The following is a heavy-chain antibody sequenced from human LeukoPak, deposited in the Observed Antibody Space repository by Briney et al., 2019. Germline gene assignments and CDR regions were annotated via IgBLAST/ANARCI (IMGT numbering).Heavy chain of an antibody. CDR1: GGSINSTSYY. D-gene: IGHD3-22*01. CDR2: IYYGGST. CDR3: ARSSEGRYYYDSSGFSYYYYYMDV. J-gene: IGHJ6*03. V-gene: IGHV4-39*07. Sequence: PSETLSLTCTVSGGSINSTSYYWGWIRQPPGKGLEWIGSIYYGGSTYYNPSLKSRVTILVDVDTSKNQFSLKLSSVTAADTAVYYCARSSEGRYYYDSSGFSYYYYYMDVWGKGTTVTISS.